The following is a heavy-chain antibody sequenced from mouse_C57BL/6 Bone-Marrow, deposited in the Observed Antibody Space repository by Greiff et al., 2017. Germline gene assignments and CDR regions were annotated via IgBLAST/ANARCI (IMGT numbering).Heavy chain of an antibody. CDR1: GYSFTSYY. V-gene: IGHV1-66*01. D-gene: IGHD2-4*01. J-gene: IGHJ3*01. CDR3: AREGDYDWFAY. CDR2: IYPGSGNT. Sequence: QVHVKQSGPELVKPGASVKISCKASGYSFTSYYIHWVKQRPGQGLEWIGWIYPGSGNTKYNEKFKGKATLTADTSSSTAYMQLSSLTSEDSAVYYCAREGDYDWFAYWGQGTLVTASA.